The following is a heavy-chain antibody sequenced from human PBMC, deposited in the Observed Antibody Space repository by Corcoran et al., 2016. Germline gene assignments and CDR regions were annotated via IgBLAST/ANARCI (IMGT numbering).Heavy chain of an antibody. D-gene: IGHD3-22*01. J-gene: IGHJ3*02. CDR1: GYTFTSYA. CDR3: ARGRYYYDSSGYLAIDI. CDR2: INAGNGNT. Sequence: QVQLVQSGAEVKKPGASVKVSCKASGYTFTSYAMHWVRQAPGQRLEWMGWINAGNGNTKYSQKFQGRVTITRDTSASTAYMELSSLRSEDTAVYYCARGRYYYDSSGYLAIDIWGQGTMVTVSS. V-gene: IGHV1-3*01.